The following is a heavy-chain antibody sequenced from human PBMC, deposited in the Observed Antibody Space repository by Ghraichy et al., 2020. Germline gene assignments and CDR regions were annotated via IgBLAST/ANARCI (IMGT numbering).Heavy chain of an antibody. Sequence: GGSLRLSCAASGFTFSSYAMSWVRQAPGKGLEWVSAISGSGGSTYYADSVKGRFTISRDNSKNTLYLQMNSLRAEDTAVYYCAKLASVSSRGLDKVIYYGMDVWGQGTTVTVSS. CDR2: ISGSGGST. CDR1: GFTFSSYA. J-gene: IGHJ6*02. CDR3: AKLASVSSRGLDKVIYYGMDV. D-gene: IGHD2-15*01. V-gene: IGHV3-23*01.